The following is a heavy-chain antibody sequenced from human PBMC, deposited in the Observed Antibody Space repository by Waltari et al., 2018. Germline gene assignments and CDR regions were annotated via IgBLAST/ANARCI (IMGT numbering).Heavy chain of an antibody. J-gene: IGHJ4*02. Sequence: EVQLVESGGGLVQPGWSLRLSGAASGFTFTGYWIRWVRQAPGKGLEWVANIKQDGSEKYYVDSVKGRFTISRDNAKNSLYLQMNSLRAEDTAVYYCCSSPPGYWGQGTLVTVSS. CDR3: CSSPPGY. D-gene: IGHD6-13*01. V-gene: IGHV3-7*01. CDR2: IKQDGSEK. CDR1: GFTFTGYW.